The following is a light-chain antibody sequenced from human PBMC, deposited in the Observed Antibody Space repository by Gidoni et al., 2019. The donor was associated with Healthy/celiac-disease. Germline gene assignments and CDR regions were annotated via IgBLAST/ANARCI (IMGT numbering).Light chain of an antibody. CDR1: QGISSY. J-gene: IGKJ1*01. V-gene: IGKV1-9*01. CDR2: AAS. Sequence: DIQLTQSPSFLSASVGDRVTITCRASQGISSYLAWYQQKPGKAPKLLIYAASTSQSGVPSRFSGSGSGTEFTLTISSLQPEDFATYYCQQINSYPWTFGQGTKVEIK. CDR3: QQINSYPWT.